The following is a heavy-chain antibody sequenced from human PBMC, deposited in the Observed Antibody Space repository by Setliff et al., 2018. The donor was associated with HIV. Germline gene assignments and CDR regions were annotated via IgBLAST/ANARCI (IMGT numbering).Heavy chain of an antibody. V-gene: IGHV4-38-2*01. Sequence: LSLTCAVSGYSISSGCYWGWIRQPPGKGLEWIGSMYHTGSTYYSPSLNSRFTISVDTSKNQFSLKLRSVTAADTAVYYCARQPLYNDYDWRSYYFDYWGQGSLVTVPS. D-gene: IGHD5-12*01. CDR1: GYSISSGCY. J-gene: IGHJ4*02. CDR3: ARQPLYNDYDWRSYYFDY. CDR2: MYHTGST.